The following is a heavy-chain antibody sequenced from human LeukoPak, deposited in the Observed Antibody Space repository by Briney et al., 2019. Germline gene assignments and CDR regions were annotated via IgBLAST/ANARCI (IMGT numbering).Heavy chain of an antibody. V-gene: IGHV1-18*01. Sequence: GASVKVSCKASGYTFTSYGISWVRQAPGQGLEWMGWISAYNGNTNYAQKLQGRVTMTTDTSTSTAYMELRSLRSDDTAVYYCARDKMPGIAAAGTSWFDPWGQGTLVIVSS. CDR1: GYTFTSYG. D-gene: IGHD6-13*01. CDR3: ARDKMPGIAAAGTSWFDP. J-gene: IGHJ5*02. CDR2: ISAYNGNT.